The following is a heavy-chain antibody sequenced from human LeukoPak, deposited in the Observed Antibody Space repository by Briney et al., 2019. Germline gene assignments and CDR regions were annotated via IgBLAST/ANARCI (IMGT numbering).Heavy chain of an antibody. D-gene: IGHD3-9*01. V-gene: IGHV3-48*03. CDR3: ARVGSYYDILTGYYYYYGMDV. J-gene: IGHJ6*02. CDR2: ISSSGSTI. Sequence: GGSLRLSCAASGFTFSSYEMNWVRQAPGKGLEWVSYISSSGSTIYYADSVKGRFTISRDNAKNSLYLQMNSLRAEDTAVYYCARVGSYYDILTGYYYYYGMDVWGQGTTVTVSS. CDR1: GFTFSSYE.